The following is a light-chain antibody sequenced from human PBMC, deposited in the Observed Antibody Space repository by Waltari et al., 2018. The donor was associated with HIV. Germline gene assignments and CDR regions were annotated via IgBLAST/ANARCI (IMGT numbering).Light chain of an antibody. CDR1: SSNIRAGYA. CDR3: QSYDSSLSNWV. CDR2: GNS. J-gene: IGLJ3*02. V-gene: IGLV1-40*01. Sequence: QSVLTQPPSVSGAPGQRVTISCPGSSSNIRAGYAVPWYQQLPGTAPKLLIYGNSNRPSGVPDRFSGSKSGTSASLAITGLQPDDETDYYCQSYDSSLSNWVFGGGTKVTVL.